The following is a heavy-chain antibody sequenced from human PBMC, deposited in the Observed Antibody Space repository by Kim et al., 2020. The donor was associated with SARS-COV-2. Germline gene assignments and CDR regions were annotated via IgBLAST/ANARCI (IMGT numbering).Heavy chain of an antibody. D-gene: IGHD3-16*01. CDR3: ARDWGGHRQDY. Sequence: GGSLRLSCAASGFTVSSNYMSWVRQAPGKGLEWVSLIYSGGSTYYADSVKGRFTISRDNSKNTLYLQMNSLRAEDTAVYYCARDWGGHRQDYWGQGTLVTVSS. V-gene: IGHV3-66*01. CDR2: IYSGGST. J-gene: IGHJ4*02. CDR1: GFTVSSNY.